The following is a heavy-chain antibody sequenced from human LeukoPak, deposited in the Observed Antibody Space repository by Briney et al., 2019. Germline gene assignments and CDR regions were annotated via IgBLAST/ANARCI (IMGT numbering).Heavy chain of an antibody. V-gene: IGHV3-9*01. CDR2: ICWNSGSI. CDR3: AKDTRWLQLQGAFDI. CDR1: GFTFDDYA. Sequence: GGSLRLSCAASGFTFDDYAMHWVRQAPGKGLEWVSGICWNSGSIGYADSVKGRFTISRDNAKNSLYLQMNSLRAEDTALYYCAKDTRWLQLQGAFDIWGQGTMVTVSS. J-gene: IGHJ3*02. D-gene: IGHD5-24*01.